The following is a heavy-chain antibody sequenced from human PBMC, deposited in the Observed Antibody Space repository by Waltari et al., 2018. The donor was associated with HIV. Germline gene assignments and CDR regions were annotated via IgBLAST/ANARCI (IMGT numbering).Heavy chain of an antibody. CDR2: IKQDGSVV. D-gene: IGHD6-25*01. V-gene: IGHV3-7*01. Sequence: EAQLVASGGGLVQLGGSLRLSCAASGFTSPKYWMTWVRQAPGKGLEWVANIKQDGSVVYDGDFVKGRFTISRDNAKNSLYLQINSLRVDDTAVYYCVRSGGLDSWGQGTLVTVSS. J-gene: IGHJ4*02. CDR1: GFTSPKYW. CDR3: VRSGGLDS.